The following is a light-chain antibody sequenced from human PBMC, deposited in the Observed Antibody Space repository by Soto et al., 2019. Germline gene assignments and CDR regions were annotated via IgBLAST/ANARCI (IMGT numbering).Light chain of an antibody. CDR1: QIISSW. V-gene: IGKV1-5*01. CDR3: QQYNSHSEA. J-gene: IGKJ1*01. CDR2: DAS. Sequence: VRVTKSPSTVPASVGDRVTSTCLASQIISSWWVWYQQKPGKAPKLLIYDASSFESGVPSRFSGSGSGTAYSTTISSLQPDDLATYYSQQYNSHSEAFGQGTKVDIK.